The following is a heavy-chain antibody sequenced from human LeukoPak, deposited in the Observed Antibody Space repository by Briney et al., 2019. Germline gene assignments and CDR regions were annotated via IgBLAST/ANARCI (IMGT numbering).Heavy chain of an antibody. CDR2: IYHSGST. Sequence: PSETLSLTCAVSGGYISSGGYSWSWIRQPPGKGLEWIGYIYHSGSTYYNPSLKSRVTISVDRSKNQFSLKLSSVTAADTAVYYCARVKVAEYGMDVWGKGTTVTVSS. CDR3: ARVKVAEYGMDV. D-gene: IGHD2-15*01. V-gene: IGHV4-30-2*01. J-gene: IGHJ6*04. CDR1: GGYISSGGYS.